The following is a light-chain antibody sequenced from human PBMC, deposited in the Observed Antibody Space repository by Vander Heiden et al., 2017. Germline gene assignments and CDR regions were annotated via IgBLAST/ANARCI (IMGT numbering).Light chain of an antibody. J-gene: IGLJ2*01. CDR3: SSYTNNSTLV. CDR2: DVS. Sequence: QSALTQPASVSGAPGQSITISCTGTSSDVGGYNYVSWFQQHPGKALKLMIYDVSNRPSGVSNRFSGSKSGNTASLTISGLQAEDEADYHCSSYTNNSTLVFGGGTKLTVL. V-gene: IGLV2-14*03. CDR1: SSDVGGYNY.